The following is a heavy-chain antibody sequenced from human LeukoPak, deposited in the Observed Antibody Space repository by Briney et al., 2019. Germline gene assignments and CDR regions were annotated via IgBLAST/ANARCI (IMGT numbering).Heavy chain of an antibody. CDR3: ARENYYYYYVDG. Sequence: SETLSLTCCVSGRSICCSRYYWGWIRQPRGKGLEWIGSIYYSGSTYYNPSLKRRVTISVDTSMHQFSLPLSSLTDADMAVYYCARENYYYYYVDGWRKGATVTVCS. CDR1: GRSICCSRYY. V-gene: IGHV4-39*07. CDR2: IYYSGST. J-gene: IGHJ6*03.